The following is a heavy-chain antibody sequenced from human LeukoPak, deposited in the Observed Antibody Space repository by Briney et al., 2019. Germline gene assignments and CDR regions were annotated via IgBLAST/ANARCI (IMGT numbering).Heavy chain of an antibody. Sequence: PGGSLRLSCVASGFTFTTYWMHWVRQAPGKGLVWVSRINSDGRTTTYADSVKGRFTISRDNAKNTLYLQMNSLRAEDTAVYYCAMIKEGWGQGTLVTVSS. V-gene: IGHV3-74*01. D-gene: IGHD3-22*01. CDR3: AMIKEG. CDR2: INSDGRTT. CDR1: GFTFTTYW. J-gene: IGHJ4*02.